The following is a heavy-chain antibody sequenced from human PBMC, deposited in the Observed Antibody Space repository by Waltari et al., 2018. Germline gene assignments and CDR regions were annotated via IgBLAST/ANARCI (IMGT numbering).Heavy chain of an antibody. V-gene: IGHV4-39*01. CDR2: IYYSGRP. D-gene: IGHD6-19*01. CDR3: ATKRESSASGFDY. J-gene: IGHJ4*02. Sequence: QLQLQESGPGLVKPSETLSFTCTVSGGSISSSSYYWGWIRQPPGKGLVWIGSIYYSGRPYYNPSLKSRVTISVDTSKNQFSLKLSSVTAADTAVYYCATKRESSASGFDYWGQGTLVTVSS. CDR1: GGSISSSSYY.